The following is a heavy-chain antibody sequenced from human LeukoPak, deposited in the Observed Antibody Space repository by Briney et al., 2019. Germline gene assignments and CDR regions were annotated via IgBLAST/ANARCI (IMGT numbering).Heavy chain of an antibody. CDR1: EFTFCEYA. D-gene: IGHD1-20*01. V-gene: IGHV3-23*01. CDR2: ISGPGTST. J-gene: IGHJ4*02. CDR3: AKDGEITGNFDY. Sequence: GGSLRLSCAASEFTFCEYALSWVRQTPVKGREWVSTISGPGTSTYYADSVKGRFTISRDNSKNTPYLQMNSLRAEDTAVYYCAKDGEITGNFDYWGQGTLVTVSS.